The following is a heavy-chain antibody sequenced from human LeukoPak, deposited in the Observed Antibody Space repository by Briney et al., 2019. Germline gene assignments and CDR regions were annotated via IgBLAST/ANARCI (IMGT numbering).Heavy chain of an antibody. CDR3: ARSTGYCSGGSCYSDY. J-gene: IGHJ4*02. Sequence: PEGSLRLSCAASGFTFSDYVMHWVRQAPGKGLEYVSGISFNGDNTYYANSVKGRFTISRDNSKNTLYLQMDSLRAEDMAVYYCARSTGYCSGGSCYSDYWGQGTLVTVSS. CDR1: GFTFSDYV. V-gene: IGHV3-64*01. CDR2: ISFNGDNT. D-gene: IGHD2-15*01.